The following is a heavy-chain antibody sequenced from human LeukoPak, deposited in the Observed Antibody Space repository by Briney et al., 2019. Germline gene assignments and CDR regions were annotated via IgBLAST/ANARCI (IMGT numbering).Heavy chain of an antibody. CDR3: ARSSVNWFDP. Sequence: GESLKISCKGSGYSFANYWIGWVRQMPGKGLEWMGIIYPGDSQTRYSPSFQGQVTISTDKFISTAYLQWRGLKASHTAIYYCARSSVNWFDPWGQGTLVTVSS. CDR1: GYSFANYW. D-gene: IGHD3-3*01. CDR2: IYPGDSQT. V-gene: IGHV5-51*01. J-gene: IGHJ5*02.